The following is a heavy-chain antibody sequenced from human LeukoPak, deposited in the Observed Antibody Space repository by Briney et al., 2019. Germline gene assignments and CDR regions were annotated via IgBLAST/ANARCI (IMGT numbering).Heavy chain of an antibody. J-gene: IGHJ6*02. Sequence: GGSLRLSCAASGFTFSSYEMNWVRQAPGKGLEWVADISYDGSNNYYADSVKGRLTISRDNSKNTLNLRMNSLRPEDTAVYYCARAVAGYHYYGMDVWGQGTTVTVSS. V-gene: IGHV3-30-3*01. CDR3: ARAVAGYHYYGMDV. CDR2: ISYDGSNN. D-gene: IGHD6-19*01. CDR1: GFTFSSYE.